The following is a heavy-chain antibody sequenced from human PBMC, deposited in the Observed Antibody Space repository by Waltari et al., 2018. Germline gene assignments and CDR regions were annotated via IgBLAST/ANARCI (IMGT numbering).Heavy chain of an antibody. CDR2: ISYDGSNK. CDR1: GFTFSSYG. CDR3: AKGKGNGMDV. V-gene: IGHV3-30*18. J-gene: IGHJ6*02. Sequence: QVQLVESGGGVVQPGRSLRLSCAVSGFTFSSYGMHWVRQAPGKGLEWVAVISYDGSNKYYGDSLKGRFTISRDNSKNTLYLQMNSLRAEDTAVYYCAKGKGNGMDVWGQGTTVTVSS.